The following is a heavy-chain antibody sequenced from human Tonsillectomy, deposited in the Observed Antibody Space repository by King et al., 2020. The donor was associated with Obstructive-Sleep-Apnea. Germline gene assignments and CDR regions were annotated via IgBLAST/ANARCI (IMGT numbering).Heavy chain of an antibody. CDR3: ARDRDDGLDY. J-gene: IGHJ4*02. CDR2: IISNGGCT. V-gene: IGHV3-64*01. CDR1: GFTFSSYS. Sequence: VQLVESGGGLVQPGGSLRLSCAASGFTFSSYSMHWVRQAPGKGLEFVSAIISNGGCTYYANSVKGRFTISRDNSKNTLYLQMGSLRAEDMAVYYCARDRDDGLDYWGQGTLVTVSS. D-gene: IGHD2-21*01.